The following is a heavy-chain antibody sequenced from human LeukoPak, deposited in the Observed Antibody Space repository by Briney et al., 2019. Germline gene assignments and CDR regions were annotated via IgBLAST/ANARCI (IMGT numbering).Heavy chain of an antibody. V-gene: IGHV4-30-4*08. CDR3: ASLGRFATGPPAA. CDR2: IYYSGST. J-gene: IGHJ5*02. Sequence: SQTLSLTCTVSGGSISSGDYYWSWIRQPPGKGLEWIGYIYYSGSTYYNPSLKSRVTISVDTSKNQFSLKLSSVTTADTAVYYCASLGRFATGPPAAWGQGTLVTVSS. CDR1: GGSISSGDYY. D-gene: IGHD1-1*01.